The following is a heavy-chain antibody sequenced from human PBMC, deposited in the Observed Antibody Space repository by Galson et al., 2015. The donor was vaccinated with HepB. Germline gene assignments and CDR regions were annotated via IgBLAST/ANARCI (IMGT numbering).Heavy chain of an antibody. CDR3: ARGWDIEVTANFDY. CDR2: IKYDGSDK. D-gene: IGHD2-21*02. Sequence: SLRLSCAVSGFTYSNYWMSWVRQAPGGGLEWVANIKYDGSDKYYVRSVEGRSTVSRDNAQNSLYLHMGSLRAEDTAVYYWARGWDIEVTANFDYWGQGALVTVSS. V-gene: IGHV3-7*03. CDR1: GFTYSNYW. J-gene: IGHJ4*02.